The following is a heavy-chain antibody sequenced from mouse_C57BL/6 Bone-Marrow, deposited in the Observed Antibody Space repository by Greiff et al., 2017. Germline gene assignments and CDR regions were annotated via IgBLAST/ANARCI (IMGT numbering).Heavy chain of an antibody. Sequence: VQLQQSGAELMKPGASVKLSCKATGYTFTGYWIEWVKQRPGHGLEWIGEMLPGSGSTNYNEKFKGKATFTADTSSNTAYMQLTSLTTADSAIYYGARDFYCNYGVFDYWGQGTTLTVSS. D-gene: IGHD2-1*01. CDR1: GYTFTGYW. J-gene: IGHJ2*01. CDR2: MLPGSGST. V-gene: IGHV1-9*01. CDR3: ARDFYCNYGVFDY.